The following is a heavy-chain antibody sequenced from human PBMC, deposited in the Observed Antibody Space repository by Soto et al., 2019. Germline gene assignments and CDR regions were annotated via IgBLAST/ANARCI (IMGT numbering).Heavy chain of an antibody. CDR3: TRSIGSGGVIGGFDY. CDR2: ILPMFDRP. Sequence: QVQLVQSETEVKKPGSAVRVSCKASGCTFNTYAMNWVRQAPGQGLEWMGGILPMFDRPRYAQKFQGRVTITVDEPTTTAYMELSSLRSDDTAVYYCTRSIGSGGVIGGFDYWGQGTLVTVSS. CDR1: GCTFNTYA. V-gene: IGHV1-69*01. J-gene: IGHJ4*02. D-gene: IGHD3-16*02.